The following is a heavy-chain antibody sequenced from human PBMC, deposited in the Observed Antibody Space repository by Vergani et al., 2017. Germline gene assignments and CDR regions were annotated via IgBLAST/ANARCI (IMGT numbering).Heavy chain of an antibody. Sequence: QVQLQESGPGLVKPSETLYLTCTVSGGSVSSGSYYWSWIRQPPGKGLEWSGYIYYSGSTNYNPSLQSRVTISVDTSKNQLSLKLSSVTAEDTAVYYCARVGSTTTVGTPGGNYYYYGMDVWGQGTTVTVSS. CDR2: IYYSGST. CDR3: ARVGSTTTVGTPGGNYYYYGMDV. J-gene: IGHJ6*02. D-gene: IGHD4-23*01. V-gene: IGHV4-61*01. CDR1: GGSVSSGSYY.